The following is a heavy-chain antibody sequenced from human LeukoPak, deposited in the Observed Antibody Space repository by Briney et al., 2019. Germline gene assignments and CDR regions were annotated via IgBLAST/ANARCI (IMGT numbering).Heavy chain of an antibody. J-gene: IGHJ4*02. D-gene: IGHD1-26*01. Sequence: GGSLRLSCAASGFTFSSYDMSWVRQAPGEGLEWVSVIYSGGSTYYADSVKGRFTISRDNSKNTLYLQMNSLRAEDTAVYYCARDHGSGSYWGPKFDYWGQGTLVTVSS. V-gene: IGHV3-66*01. CDR3: ARDHGSGSYWGPKFDY. CDR1: GFTFSSYD. CDR2: IYSGGST.